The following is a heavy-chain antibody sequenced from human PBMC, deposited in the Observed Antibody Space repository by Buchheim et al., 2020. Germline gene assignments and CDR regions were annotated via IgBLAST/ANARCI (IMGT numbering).Heavy chain of an antibody. V-gene: IGHV3-30*18. Sequence: QVQLVESGGGVVQPGRSLRLSCAASGFTFSSYGMHWVRQAPGKGLEWVAVISYDGSNKYYADSVKGRFTISRDNSKNKLYLQMNSLRAEDTAVYYCAKDGYDFWSGSYYFDYWGQGTL. CDR2: ISYDGSNK. J-gene: IGHJ4*02. D-gene: IGHD3-3*01. CDR3: AKDGYDFWSGSYYFDY. CDR1: GFTFSSYG.